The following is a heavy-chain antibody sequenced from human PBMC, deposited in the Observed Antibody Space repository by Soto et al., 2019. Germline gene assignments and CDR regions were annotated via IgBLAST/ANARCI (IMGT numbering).Heavy chain of an antibody. J-gene: IGHJ6*02. D-gene: IGHD5-18*01. V-gene: IGHV1-69*13. CDR2: IIPIFGTA. CDR3: ASAVETSMAHYYYYGMDV. Sequence: GASVKVSCKASGGTFSSYAISWVRQAPGQGLEWMGGIIPIFGTANYAQKFQGRVTITADESTSTAYMELSSLRSEDTAVYYCASAVETSMAHYYYYGMDVWGQGTTVTVSS. CDR1: GGTFSSYA.